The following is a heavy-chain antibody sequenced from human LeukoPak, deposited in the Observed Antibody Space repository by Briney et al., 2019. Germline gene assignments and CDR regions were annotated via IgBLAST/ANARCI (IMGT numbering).Heavy chain of an antibody. CDR1: GFTFSSYA. D-gene: IGHD7-27*01. V-gene: IGHV3-23*01. CDR2: ISGSGGST. CDR3: AKGGLGGMGTRFDAFDI. Sequence: PGGSLRLSCAASGFTFSSYAMSWVRQAPGKGLEWVSAISGSGGSTYYADSVKGRFTISRDNSKNTLYLQMNSLRAEDTAVYYCAKGGLGGMGTRFDAFDIWGQGTMVTVSS. J-gene: IGHJ3*02.